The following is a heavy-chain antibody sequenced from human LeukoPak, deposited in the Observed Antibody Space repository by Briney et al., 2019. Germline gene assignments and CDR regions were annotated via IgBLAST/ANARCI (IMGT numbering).Heavy chain of an antibody. D-gene: IGHD3-10*01. V-gene: IGHV4-31*03. Sequence: SETLSLTCTVSGGSISSGGYYWSWIRQHPGKGLEWIGYIYYSGSTYYNPSLKSRVTISVDTSKNQFSLKLSSVTAADTAVYYCARVPRYYGSGSYSGSWGQGTLVTVSS. CDR3: ARVPRYYGSGSYSGS. J-gene: IGHJ4*02. CDR1: GGSISSGGYY. CDR2: IYYSGST.